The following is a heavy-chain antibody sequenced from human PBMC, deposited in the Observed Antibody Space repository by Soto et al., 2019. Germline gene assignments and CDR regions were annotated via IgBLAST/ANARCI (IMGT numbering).Heavy chain of an antibody. Sequence: ASLKFSCKSSGGSFSSSGISWVRQAPGQGLDWVGGIIPIFVTSHYAQKFQGRVTITADESTNTAYMELSSLTSEDTAVYYCARSLDYHDYTGYSTVGVYFDYWGLGTMVTVSS. CDR3: ARSLDYHDYTGYSTVGVYFDY. CDR1: GGSFSSSG. V-gene: IGHV1-69*13. D-gene: IGHD3-22*01. J-gene: IGHJ4*02. CDR2: IIPIFVTS.